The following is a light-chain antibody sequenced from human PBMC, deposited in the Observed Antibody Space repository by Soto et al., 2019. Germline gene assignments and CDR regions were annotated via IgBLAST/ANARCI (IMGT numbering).Light chain of an antibody. J-gene: IGKJ4*01. CDR1: QSVSSSY. CDR3: QQHGTSPI. Sequence: EIVLTQSPGTLSLSPGERATLSCRASQSVSSSYLAWYQQKPGQAPRLLNYGASSRATGIPDRFSGSGSGTDFTLTISRLEPEDFAVYYCQQHGTSPIFGGGTKVEIK. V-gene: IGKV3-20*01. CDR2: GAS.